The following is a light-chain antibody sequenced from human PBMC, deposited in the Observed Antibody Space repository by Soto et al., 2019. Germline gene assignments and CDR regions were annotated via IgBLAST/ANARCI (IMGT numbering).Light chain of an antibody. CDR2: GAS. Sequence: EIVLTQSPGTLSLSPGERATLSCMASQSVSSSYLAWYQQKPGQAPRLLIYGASTRATGIPARFSGSGSGTDFTLTISRLEPEDFAVYYCQQYGSSLWTFGQGTKVDIK. CDR1: QSVSSSY. CDR3: QQYGSSLWT. V-gene: IGKV3-20*01. J-gene: IGKJ1*01.